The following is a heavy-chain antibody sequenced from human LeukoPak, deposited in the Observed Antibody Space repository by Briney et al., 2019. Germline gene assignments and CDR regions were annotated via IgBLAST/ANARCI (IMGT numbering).Heavy chain of an antibody. CDR2: IYYSGST. CDR1: GGSISSSSYY. J-gene: IGHJ5*02. D-gene: IGHD2-21*02. V-gene: IGHV4-39*01. CDR3: ARLGVDVVVTALNWFDP. Sequence: SETLSLTCTVSGGSISSSSYYWGWIRQPPGKGLEWIGSIYYSGSTYYNPSLKSRVTISVDTSKNQFSLKLSSVTAADTAVYYCARLGVDVVVTALNWFDPWGQGTLVTVSS.